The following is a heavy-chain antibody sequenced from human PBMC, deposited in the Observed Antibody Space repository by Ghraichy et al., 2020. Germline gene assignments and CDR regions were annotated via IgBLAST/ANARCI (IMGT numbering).Heavy chain of an antibody. Sequence: SVKVSCKASGGTFSSYAISWVRQAPGQGLEWMGGIIPIFGTANYAQKFQGRVTITADESTSTAYMELSSLRSEDTAVYYCARPDNYCSSTSCYFDYWGQGTLVTVSS. J-gene: IGHJ4*02. CDR2: IIPIFGTA. CDR1: GGTFSSYA. CDR3: ARPDNYCSSTSCYFDY. V-gene: IGHV1-69*13. D-gene: IGHD2-2*01.